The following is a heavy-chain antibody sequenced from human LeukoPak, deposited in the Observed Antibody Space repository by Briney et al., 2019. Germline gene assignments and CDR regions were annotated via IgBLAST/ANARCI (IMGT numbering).Heavy chain of an antibody. Sequence: GGSLRLSCAASGFTFTGYAMHWVRQAPGKGLEWVAVISYDGSNKYYADSVKGRFTISRDNSKNTLYLQMNSLRAEDTAVYYCAKEVMFHYYGSGSYNYFDYWGQGTLVTVSS. D-gene: IGHD3-10*01. CDR2: ISYDGSNK. CDR1: GFTFTGYA. CDR3: AKEVMFHYYGSGSYNYFDY. J-gene: IGHJ4*02. V-gene: IGHV3-30*04.